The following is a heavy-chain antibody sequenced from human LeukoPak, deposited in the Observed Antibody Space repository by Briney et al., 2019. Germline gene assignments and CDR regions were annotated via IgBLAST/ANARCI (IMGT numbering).Heavy chain of an antibody. V-gene: IGHV3-23*01. Sequence: PGGSLRLSCAASGFTFGSYAMSWVRQAPGEGLEWVSAISGSGGSTYYADSVKGRFTISRDNSKNTLYLQMNSLRAEDTAVYYCAKLRDGDPVGYFDYWGQGTLVTVSS. CDR2: ISGSGGST. CDR1: GFTFGSYA. D-gene: IGHD4-17*01. CDR3: AKLRDGDPVGYFDY. J-gene: IGHJ4*02.